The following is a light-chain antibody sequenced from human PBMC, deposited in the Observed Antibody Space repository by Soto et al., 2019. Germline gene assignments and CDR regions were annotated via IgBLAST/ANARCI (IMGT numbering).Light chain of an antibody. CDR2: AAS. V-gene: IGKV1-5*01. CDR3: QQYYSTLRT. CDR1: QSISSW. Sequence: DIQMTQSPSSLSASVGDRVTITCRASQSISSWLAWYQQKPGKAPKLLIYAASTLQSGVPSRFSGSGSGTDFTLTISCLQSEDFATYYCQQYYSTLRTFGQGTKVDIK. J-gene: IGKJ1*01.